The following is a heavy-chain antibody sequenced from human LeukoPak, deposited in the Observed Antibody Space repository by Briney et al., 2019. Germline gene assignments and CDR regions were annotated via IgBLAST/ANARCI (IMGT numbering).Heavy chain of an antibody. V-gene: IGHV3-23*01. CDR2: ISDSGGST. D-gene: IGHD3-16*01. J-gene: IGHJ4*02. CDR3: AKTLWGLTLLSSDY. Sequence: GGSLRLSCEASGFTFSNYAMTWVRQAPGKGLEWVSGISDSGGSTHYADSVKGRFTISRDNSKNTLYLHMNSLRLEDTAVYWCAKTLWGLTLLSSDYWGQGTLVTVSS. CDR1: GFTFSNYA.